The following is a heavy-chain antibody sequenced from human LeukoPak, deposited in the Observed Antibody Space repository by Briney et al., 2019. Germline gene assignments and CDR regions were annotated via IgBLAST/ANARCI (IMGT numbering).Heavy chain of an antibody. V-gene: IGHV4-4*02. J-gene: IGHJ4*02. CDR1: GDSINSLDL. CDR2: MYLSGTT. D-gene: IGHD3-22*01. Sequence: PSGTLSLTCTVSGDSINSLDLWSWVRQPPGKGLAWIGEMYLSGTTHSNPSVKSRVTISIDKSKNQFFLNLSSVTAADTAVYYCAGLVGRYSSGLYYYYFDYWGQGTLVTVSS. CDR3: AGLVGRYSSGLYYYYFDY.